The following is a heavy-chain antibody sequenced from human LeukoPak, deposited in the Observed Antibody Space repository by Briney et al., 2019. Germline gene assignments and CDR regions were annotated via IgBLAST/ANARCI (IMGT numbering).Heavy chain of an antibody. CDR2: ISAYNGNT. Sequence: ASVKVSCKASGYTFTSYGISWVRQAPGQGLEWMGWISAYNGNTNYAQKLQGRVTLTTDTSTSTAYMELRSLRSDDTAVYYCARVGSLLWFGELSHDYWGQGTLVTVSS. V-gene: IGHV1-18*01. CDR3: ARVGSLLWFGELSHDY. CDR1: GYTFTSYG. J-gene: IGHJ4*02. D-gene: IGHD3-10*01.